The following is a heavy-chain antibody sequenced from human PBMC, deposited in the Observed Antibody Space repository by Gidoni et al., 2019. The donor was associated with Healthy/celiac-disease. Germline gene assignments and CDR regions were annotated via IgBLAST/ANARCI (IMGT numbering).Heavy chain of an antibody. D-gene: IGHD3-10*01. V-gene: IGHV4-39*01. J-gene: IGHJ5*02. Sequence: QLQLQESGPGLVKPSETLSLTCTVSGGSISSSSYYWGWIRQPPGKGLEWIGSIYYSGSTYYNPSPKSRVTISVDTSKNQFSLKLSSVTAADTAVYYCARHVRAMVRGVIAWFDPWGQGTLVTVSS. CDR1: GGSISSSSYY. CDR2: IYYSGST. CDR3: ARHVRAMVRGVIAWFDP.